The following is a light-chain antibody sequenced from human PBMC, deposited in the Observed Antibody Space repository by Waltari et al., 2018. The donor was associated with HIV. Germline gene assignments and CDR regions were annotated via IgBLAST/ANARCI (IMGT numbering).Light chain of an antibody. CDR3: AAWDDSVNGLV. CDR2: HNS. Sequence: QSVLTQPPSASGTAGQRVTISCSGTSSNLGSNTVHWYQQLPGTAPKLLIYHNSQRPSGVPDRFSGSKSGTSASLAISGLQSEDEADYYCAAWDDSVNGLVFGGGTKLTV. J-gene: IGLJ3*02. V-gene: IGLV1-44*01. CDR1: SSNLGSNT.